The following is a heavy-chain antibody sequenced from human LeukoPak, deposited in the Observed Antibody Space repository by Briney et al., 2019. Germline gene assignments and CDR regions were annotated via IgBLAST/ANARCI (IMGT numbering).Heavy chain of an antibody. V-gene: IGHV4-59*01. CDR2: IYYSGST. CDR3: ARYRYGSGSYYKSYGMDV. D-gene: IGHD3-10*01. CDR1: GGSISSYY. J-gene: IGHJ6*04. Sequence: MPSETLSLTCTVSGGSISSYYWSWIRQPPGKGLEWVGYIYYSGSTNYNPSLKSRLTISVDTSKNQFSLKLSSVTAADTAVYYCARYRYGSGSYYKSYGMDVWGKGTTVTVSS.